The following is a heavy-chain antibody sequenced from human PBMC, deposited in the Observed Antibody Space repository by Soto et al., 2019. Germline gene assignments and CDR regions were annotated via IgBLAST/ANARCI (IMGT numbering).Heavy chain of an antibody. Sequence: ASVKVSCKASGGTFSSYTISWVRQAPGQGLEWMGRIIPILGIANYAQKFQGRVTITADKSTSTAYMELSSLRSEDTAVYYCARDLPTDTVGGFVMDVWGKGTTVTVSS. J-gene: IGHJ6*04. CDR1: GGTFSSYT. CDR2: IIPILGIA. D-gene: IGHD4-4*01. CDR3: ARDLPTDTVGGFVMDV. V-gene: IGHV1-69*04.